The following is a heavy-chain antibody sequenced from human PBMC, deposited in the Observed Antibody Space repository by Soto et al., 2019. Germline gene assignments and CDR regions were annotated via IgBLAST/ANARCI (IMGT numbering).Heavy chain of an antibody. V-gene: IGHV4-31*03. D-gene: IGHD2-2*01. CDR3: ARDEEYCSSTTCPFDS. J-gene: IGHJ4*02. Sequence: PSETLSLTCSVSGVPIISGGYFCNWIRQLPGKGLEWIGNIHYSGNTDYNPSLKSRVTISVDTSKNQFSLQLTSVTAADTAVYFCARDEEYCSSTTCPFDSWGQGTLVTVSS. CDR2: IHYSGNT. CDR1: GVPIISGGYF.